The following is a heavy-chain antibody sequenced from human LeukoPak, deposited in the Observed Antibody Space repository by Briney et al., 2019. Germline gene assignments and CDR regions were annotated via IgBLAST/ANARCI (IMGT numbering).Heavy chain of an antibody. CDR1: GFTVSSNY. V-gene: IGHV3-53*04. CDR3: AGTTVTTLLYYYYGMDV. J-gene: IGHJ6*02. D-gene: IGHD4-17*01. CDR2: IYSGGST. Sequence: GGSLRLSCAASGFTVSSNYMSLVRQAPGKGLEWVSFIYSGGSTYYADSVKGRFTVSRHNSKNTLYLQMNSLRAEDTAVYYCAGTTVTTLLYYYYGMDVWGQGTTVTVSS.